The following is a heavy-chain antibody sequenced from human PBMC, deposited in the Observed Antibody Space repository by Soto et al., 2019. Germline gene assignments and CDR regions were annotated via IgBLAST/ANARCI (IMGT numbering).Heavy chain of an antibody. D-gene: IGHD1-1*01. CDR2: SSNSGTFA. Sequence: PGGSLRLSCAASGFTFSDYYMSWVRQAPGRGLEWISYSSNSGTFARYATSVKGRFSISRDNANNSLYLERNSLRVEDTAVYYCARSGDNFNVLDYWGQGTPVTVSS. CDR3: ARSGDNFNVLDY. CDR1: GFTFSDYY. J-gene: IGHJ4*02. V-gene: IGHV3-11*06.